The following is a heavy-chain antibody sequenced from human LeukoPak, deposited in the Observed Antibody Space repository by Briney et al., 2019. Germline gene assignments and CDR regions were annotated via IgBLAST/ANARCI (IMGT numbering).Heavy chain of an antibody. CDR1: GFTFSSYG. J-gene: IGHJ4*02. D-gene: IGHD4-11*01. CDR3: ARDWSDQDYSLVG. CDR2: IRYDGSNK. Sequence: PGGSLRLSCAASGFTFSSYGMHWVRQAPSKGLEWVAFIRYDGSNKYYADSVKGRFTISRDNSKNTLYLQMNSLRAEDTAVYYCARDWSDQDYSLVGWGQGTLVTVSS. V-gene: IGHV3-30*02.